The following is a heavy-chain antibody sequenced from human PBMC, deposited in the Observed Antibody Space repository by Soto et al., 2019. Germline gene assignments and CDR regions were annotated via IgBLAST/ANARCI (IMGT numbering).Heavy chain of an antibody. CDR3: TRDGMTTGDT. CDR1: GVSGSSYT. J-gene: IGHJ4*02. Sequence: PSETLSLTCLVSGVSGSSYTSSWGRQAANKGWEWIGRGFSSYSATYNTSLNSRARISLDTPDNRLTMNLDSVAAADAGGYYCTRDGMTTGDTWGPGTLVTVSS. V-gene: IGHV4-4*07. D-gene: IGHD2-21*02. CDR2: GFSSYSA.